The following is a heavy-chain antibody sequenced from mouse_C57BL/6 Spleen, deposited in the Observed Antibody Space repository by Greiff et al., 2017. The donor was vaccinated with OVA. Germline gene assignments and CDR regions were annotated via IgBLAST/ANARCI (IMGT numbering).Heavy chain of an antibody. CDR3: ARSELGRGYAMDY. Sequence: VKLQESGAELVRPGASVKLSCTASGFNIKDDYMHWVKQRPGRGLEWIGRIDPNSGGTKYNEKFKSKATLTVDKPSSTAYMQLSSLTSEDSAVYYCARSELGRGYAMDYWGQGTSVTVSS. CDR1: GFNIKDDY. V-gene: IGHV1-72*01. CDR2: IDPNSGGT. D-gene: IGHD4-1*01. J-gene: IGHJ4*01.